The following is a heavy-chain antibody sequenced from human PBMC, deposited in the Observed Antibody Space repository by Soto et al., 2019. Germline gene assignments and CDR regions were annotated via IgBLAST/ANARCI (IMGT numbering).Heavy chain of an antibody. J-gene: IGHJ6*02. D-gene: IGHD2-21*02. CDR3: AKWHCGGDCSRGDYGMDV. Sequence: PGGSLRLSCAASGFTFSSYGMHWVRQAPGKGLEWVAVISYDGSNKYYADSVKGRFTISRDNSKNTLYLQMNSLRAEDTAVYYCAKWHCGGDCSRGDYGMDVWGQGTTVTVYS. CDR1: GFTFSSYG. CDR2: ISYDGSNK. V-gene: IGHV3-30*18.